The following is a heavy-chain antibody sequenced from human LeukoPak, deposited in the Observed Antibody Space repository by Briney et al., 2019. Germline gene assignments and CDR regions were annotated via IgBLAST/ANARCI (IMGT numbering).Heavy chain of an antibody. CDR2: INHSGST. CDR1: GGSFSGYY. Sequence: ASETLSLTCAVYGGSFSGYYWSWIRQPPGKGLEWIGEINHSGSTNYNPSLKSRVTISVDTSKNQFSLKLSSVTAADTAVYYCARQLGYCSSTSCYADKVDYWGQGTLVTVSS. D-gene: IGHD2-2*01. CDR3: ARQLGYCSSTSCYADKVDY. V-gene: IGHV4-34*01. J-gene: IGHJ4*02.